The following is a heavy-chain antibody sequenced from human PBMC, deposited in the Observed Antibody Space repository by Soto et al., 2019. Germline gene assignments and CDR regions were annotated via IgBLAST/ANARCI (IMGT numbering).Heavy chain of an antibody. CDR1: GFTVSSNY. Sequence: EVHLVETGGGLTQPGGSLRLSCAASGFTVSSNYMSWVRQAPGKGLEWVSLIYSGGSAYYADSVKGRFTISRDNSKNALYLQMTSLRAEDTAVYYCARDYSISRYYGMDVWGQGTTVTVSS. V-gene: IGHV3-53*02. D-gene: IGHD4-4*01. CDR3: ARDYSISRYYGMDV. J-gene: IGHJ6*02. CDR2: IYSGGSA.